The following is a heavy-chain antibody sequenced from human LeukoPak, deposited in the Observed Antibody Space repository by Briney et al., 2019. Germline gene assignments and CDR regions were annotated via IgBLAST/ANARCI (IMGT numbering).Heavy chain of an antibody. V-gene: IGHV4-59*01. J-gene: IGHJ6*02. CDR3: ARNYYGSGSLYYYGMDV. Sequence: SETLSLTCTVSGGSISSYYWSWIRQPPGKGLEWIGYIYYSGSTNYNPSLKSRVTISVDTSKNQFSLKLSSVTAADTAVHYCARNYYGSGSLYYYGMDVWGQGTTVTVSS. D-gene: IGHD3-10*01. CDR1: GGSISSYY. CDR2: IYYSGST.